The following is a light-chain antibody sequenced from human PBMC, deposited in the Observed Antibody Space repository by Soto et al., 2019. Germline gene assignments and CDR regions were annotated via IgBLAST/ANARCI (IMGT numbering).Light chain of an antibody. CDR1: SSDVGGYNY. CDR2: ASS. CDR3: SSYTSGTTLYG. V-gene: IGLV2-14*01. Sequence: QSALTQPASVSGSPGQSITISCTGTSSDVGGYNYVSWYQHHAGKAPRLMIYASSNRPSGVSHRFSGSRSGNTASLTISGLQAEDEADYYCSSYTSGTTLYGFGTGTKGTVL. J-gene: IGLJ1*01.